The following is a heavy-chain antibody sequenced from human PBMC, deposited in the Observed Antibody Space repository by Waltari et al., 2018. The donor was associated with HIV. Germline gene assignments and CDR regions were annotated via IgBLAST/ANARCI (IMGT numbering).Heavy chain of an antibody. D-gene: IGHD6-13*01. V-gene: IGHV1-2*02. Sequence: QVQLVQSGAEVKKPGASVKVSCKASGYTFTGYYMHWVRQAHGQGLEWRGWSNPNSGGKSYAQKFQGRVTMTRDTSIRTAYMGLSRLRSDDTAVYYCARGHAGIAAHYYYYGMDVWGQGTTVTVSS. J-gene: IGHJ6*02. CDR3: ARGHAGIAAHYYYYGMDV. CDR1: GYTFTGYY. CDR2: SNPNSGGK.